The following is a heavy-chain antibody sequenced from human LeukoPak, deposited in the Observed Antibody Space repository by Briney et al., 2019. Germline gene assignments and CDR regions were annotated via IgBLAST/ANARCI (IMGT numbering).Heavy chain of an antibody. J-gene: IGHJ4*02. CDR2: INHSGST. CDR1: GGSISSSSYY. D-gene: IGHD1-26*01. V-gene: IGHV4-39*07. CDR3: ARGSRWELPLDY. Sequence: SETLSLTCTVSGGSISSSSYYWGWIRQSPGKGLEWIGEINHSGSTNYNPSLKSRVTISLDTSKNQFSLKLSSVTAADTAVYYCARGSRWELPLDYWGQGTLVTVSS.